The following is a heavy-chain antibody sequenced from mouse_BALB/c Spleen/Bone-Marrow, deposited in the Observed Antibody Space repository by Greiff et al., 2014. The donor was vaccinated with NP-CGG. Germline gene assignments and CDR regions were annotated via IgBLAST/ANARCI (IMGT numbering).Heavy chain of an antibody. CDR3: ARDDYDYAMDY. J-gene: IGHJ4*01. D-gene: IGHD2-4*01. V-gene: IGHV5-17*02. Sequence: DVHLVESGGGLVQPGGSRKLSCAASGFTFSSFGMHWVRQAPEKGLEWVAYISSGSSTIYYADTVEGRFTISRDNPKNTLFLQMTSLRSEDTAMYYCARDDYDYAMDYWGQGTSVTVSS. CDR1: GFTFSSFG. CDR2: ISSGSSTI.